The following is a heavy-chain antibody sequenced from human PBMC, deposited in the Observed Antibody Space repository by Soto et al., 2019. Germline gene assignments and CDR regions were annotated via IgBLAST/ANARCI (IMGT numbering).Heavy chain of an antibody. CDR2: IWYDGSNK. CDR1: GFTFSSYG. J-gene: IGHJ4*02. V-gene: IGHV3-33*01. Sequence: QVQLVESGGGVVQPGNSLRLSCAASGFTFSSYGMHWVRQAPGKGLEWVAVIWYDGSNKYYADSVKGRFTISRDNSKNPLHLQMNSLRAADTAVYYCARDQQWLVRFYFDFWGQGTLVTVSS. CDR3: ARDQQWLVRFYFDF. D-gene: IGHD6-19*01.